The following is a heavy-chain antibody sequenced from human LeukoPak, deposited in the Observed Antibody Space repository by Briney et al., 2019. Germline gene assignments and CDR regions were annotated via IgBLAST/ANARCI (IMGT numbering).Heavy chain of an antibody. J-gene: IGHJ4*02. CDR1: RYTFTSYD. D-gene: IGHD3-10*01. Sequence: ASVKASCKASRYTFTSYDISWVREAAGHGLEWMGWMNPNTGRTGYAQKFQGRITMTRDTSVNTAYMELTNLRSEDTAIYYCARLSQTPDYYTLGGYYYLGYWGQGTPVTVSS. CDR2: MNPNTGRT. CDR3: ARLSQTPDYYTLGGYYYLGY. V-gene: IGHV1-8*01.